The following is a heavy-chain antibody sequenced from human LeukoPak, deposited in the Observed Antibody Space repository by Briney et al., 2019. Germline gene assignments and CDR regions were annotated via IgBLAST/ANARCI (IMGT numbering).Heavy chain of an antibody. J-gene: IGHJ4*02. Sequence: SETLSLTCAVYGGSFSGYYWSWIRQPPGKGLEWIGEINHSGSTNYNPSLKSRVTISIDTSKNQFSLKLSSVTAADTAVYYCARSIIAADTYCFDYWGLGTLVTVSS. V-gene: IGHV4-34*01. CDR3: ARSIIAADTYCFDY. CDR2: INHSGST. D-gene: IGHD6-13*01. CDR1: GGSFSGYY.